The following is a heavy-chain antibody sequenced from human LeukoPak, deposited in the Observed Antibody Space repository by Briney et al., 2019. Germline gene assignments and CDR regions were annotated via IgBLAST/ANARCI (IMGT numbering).Heavy chain of an antibody. CDR2: INTNTGNP. V-gene: IGHV7-4-1*02. J-gene: IGHJ6*02. D-gene: IGHD3-9*01. CDR1: GYTFTSYA. CDR3: ARGYDILTGYYSYYGMDV. Sequence: GASVKVSCKASGYTFTSYAMNWVRQAPGQGLEWMGWINTNTGNPTYAQGFTGRFVFSLDTSVSTAYLRISSLKAEDTAVYYCARGYDILTGYYSYYGMDVWGQGTTVTVSS.